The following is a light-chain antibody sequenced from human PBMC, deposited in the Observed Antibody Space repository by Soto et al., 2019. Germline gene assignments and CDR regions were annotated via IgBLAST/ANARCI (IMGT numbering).Light chain of an antibody. V-gene: IGLV2-23*02. CDR2: EVS. J-gene: IGLJ1*01. CDR1: SSDVGSYNL. CDR3: CSYAGSSTYV. Sequence: QSVLTQPASVSGSPGQSITISCTGTSSDVGSYNLVSWCQQHPGKAPKLMIYEVSKRPSGVSNRFSGPKSGNTASLTISGLQAEDEADYYCCSYAGSSTYVFGTGTKVTVL.